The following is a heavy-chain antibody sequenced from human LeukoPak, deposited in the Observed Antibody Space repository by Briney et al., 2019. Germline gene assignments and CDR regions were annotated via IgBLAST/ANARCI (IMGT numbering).Heavy chain of an antibody. CDR1: GFIFSGYS. Sequence: GGSLRLSCEASGFIFSGYSMNWVRQAPGKGLEWVSYISSSGSTIYYADSVKGRFTISRDNAKNSLYLQMNSLRAEDTAVYYCAELGITMIGGVWGKGTTVTISS. D-gene: IGHD3-10*02. CDR2: ISSSGSTI. V-gene: IGHV3-48*04. CDR3: AELGITMIGGV. J-gene: IGHJ6*04.